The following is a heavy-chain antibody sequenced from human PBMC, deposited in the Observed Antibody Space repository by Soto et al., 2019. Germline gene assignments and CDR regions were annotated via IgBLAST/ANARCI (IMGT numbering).Heavy chain of an antibody. Sequence: GGSLRLSCAASGFTVSSNYMSWVRQAPGKGLEWVSVIYSGGSTYYADSVKGRFTISRDNSKNTLYLQMNSLRAEDTAVYYCARHTYYDFWSGYFAFDIWGQGTMVAVSS. CDR2: IYSGGST. V-gene: IGHV3-53*01. D-gene: IGHD3-3*01. CDR3: ARHTYYDFWSGYFAFDI. CDR1: GFTVSSNY. J-gene: IGHJ3*02.